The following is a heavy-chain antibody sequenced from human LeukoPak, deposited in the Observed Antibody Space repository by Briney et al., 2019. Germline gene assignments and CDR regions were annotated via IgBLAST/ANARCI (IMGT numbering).Heavy chain of an antibody. J-gene: IGHJ4*02. Sequence: GGSLRLSCAASGFIFSSYWMSWVRQAPGKGLEWVANIKQDGSEKHYVDSVKGRLTISRDNAKNLLYLQMNSLRVEDTAVYYCAGGPGFLIDCWGQGTLVTVSS. CDR1: GFIFSSYW. V-gene: IGHV3-7*01. CDR3: AGGPGFLIDC. CDR2: IKQDGSEK. D-gene: IGHD3-3*01.